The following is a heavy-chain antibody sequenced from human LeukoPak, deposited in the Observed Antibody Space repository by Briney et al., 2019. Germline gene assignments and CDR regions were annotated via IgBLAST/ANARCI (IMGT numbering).Heavy chain of an antibody. Sequence: GGSLRLSCAASGYTFSSYAMHWVRQAPGKGLEWVAVISYDGSNKYYADSVKGRFTISRDNSKNTLYLQMNSLRAEDTAVYYCARELYPRANWFDPWGQGTLVTVSS. CDR1: GYTFSSYA. D-gene: IGHD3-10*01. J-gene: IGHJ5*02. CDR3: ARELYPRANWFDP. V-gene: IGHV3-30*14. CDR2: ISYDGSNK.